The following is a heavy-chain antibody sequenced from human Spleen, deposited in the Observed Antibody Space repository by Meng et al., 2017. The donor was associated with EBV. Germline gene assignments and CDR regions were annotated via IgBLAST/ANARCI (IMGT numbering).Heavy chain of an antibody. D-gene: IGHD3-22*01. Sequence: QGRLQESGLGLVKPSGTLSLTCAVSGASIDSSDWWTWVRQAPGKGLEWIGEIHHSGTTNYNPSLESRVTISIDKSDNQFSLKLTSVTAADTAVYYCARGLGGHYPTMEYWGQGTLVTVSS. CDR1: GASIDSSDW. CDR2: IHHSGTT. J-gene: IGHJ4*02. V-gene: IGHV4-4*02. CDR3: ARGLGGHYPTMEY.